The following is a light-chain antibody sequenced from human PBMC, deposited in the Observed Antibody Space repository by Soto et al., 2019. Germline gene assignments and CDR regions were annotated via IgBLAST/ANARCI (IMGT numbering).Light chain of an antibody. V-gene: IGLV1-51*01. CDR1: SSNIGNNF. Sequence: QSVLTQPPSVSAAPGQKVTISSSGTSSNIGNNFVSWYQQFPGTAPQLLIYDNNNRPSGIPDRFSGSKSGTSATLDITGLQTGDEADYYCATWDSSLSTGVFGTGTKLTVL. CDR2: DNN. CDR3: ATWDSSLSTGV. J-gene: IGLJ1*01.